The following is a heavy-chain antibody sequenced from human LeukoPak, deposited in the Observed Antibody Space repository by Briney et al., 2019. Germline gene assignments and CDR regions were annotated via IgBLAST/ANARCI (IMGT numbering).Heavy chain of an antibody. J-gene: IGHJ6*03. CDR1: GFTFSSYG. V-gene: IGHV3-30*02. D-gene: IGHD6-6*01. CDR3: AKLDARRSSSYYYYYMDV. Sequence: GGSLRFSCAASGFTFSSYGMHWVRQAPGKGLEWVAFIRYDGRNKYYADSVKGRFTISRDNSKNTLYLQMNSLRAEDTAVYYCAKLDARRSSSYYYYYMDVWGKGTTVTISS. CDR2: IRYDGRNK.